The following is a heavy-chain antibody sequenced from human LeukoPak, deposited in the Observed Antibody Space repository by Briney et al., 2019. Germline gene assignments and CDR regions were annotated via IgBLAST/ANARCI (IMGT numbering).Heavy chain of an antibody. CDR2: ISSSSSTI. V-gene: IGHV3-48*01. Sequence: PGGSLRLSCAASRFTFSSYSMNWVRQAPGKGLEWVSYISSSSSTIFYADSVKGRFTISRDNAKNSLYPQMNSLRAEDTAVYYCARDRWTGFDYWGQGTLVTVSS. CDR3: ARDRWTGFDY. J-gene: IGHJ4*02. CDR1: RFTFSSYS. D-gene: IGHD3/OR15-3a*01.